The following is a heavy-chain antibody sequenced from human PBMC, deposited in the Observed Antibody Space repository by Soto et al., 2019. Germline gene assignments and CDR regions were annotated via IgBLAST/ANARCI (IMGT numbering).Heavy chain of an antibody. CDR1: GFTFSSYG. Sequence: GGSLRLSCAASGFTFSSYGMHWVRQAPGKGLEWVAVIWYDGSNKYYADSVKGRFTISRDNSKNTLYLQMNSLRAEDTAVYYCARDLTVMVRGAPGPTDYWGQGTLVTVSS. D-gene: IGHD3-10*01. CDR2: IWYDGSNK. J-gene: IGHJ4*02. CDR3: ARDLTVMVRGAPGPTDY. V-gene: IGHV3-33*01.